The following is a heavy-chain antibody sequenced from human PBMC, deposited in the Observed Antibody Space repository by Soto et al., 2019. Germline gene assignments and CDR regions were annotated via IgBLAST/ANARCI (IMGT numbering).Heavy chain of an antibody. V-gene: IGHV1-69*05. CDR3: ARVQSGYDFAY. J-gene: IGHJ4*02. D-gene: IGHD5-12*01. CDR1: GGTFSSYA. CDR2: IIPFFDTA. Sequence: GASVKVSCKASGGTFSSYAFSWVRQAPGQGLEWMGDIIPFFDTADYAQKLQGRVTMTTDTSTSTAYMELRSLRSDDTAVYYCARVQSGYDFAYWGQGTLVTVSS.